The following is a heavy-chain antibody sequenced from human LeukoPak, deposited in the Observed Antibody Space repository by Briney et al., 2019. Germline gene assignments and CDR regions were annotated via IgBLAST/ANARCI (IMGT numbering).Heavy chain of an antibody. CDR1: GFTFSSYD. V-gene: IGHV3-13*01. D-gene: IGHD3-22*01. CDR3: ARALRYDSSGPTDAFDI. J-gene: IGHJ3*02. CDR2: IGTAGDT. Sequence: PGGSLRLSCAASGFTFSSYDMHWVRQGTGKGPEWVSGIGTAGDTYYPDSVKGRFTISRENAKNSLYLQMNSLRAGDTAVYYCARALRYDSSGPTDAFDIWGQGTMVTVSS.